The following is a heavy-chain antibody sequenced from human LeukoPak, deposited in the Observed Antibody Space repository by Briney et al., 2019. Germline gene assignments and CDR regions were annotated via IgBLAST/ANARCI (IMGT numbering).Heavy chain of an antibody. CDR2: ISSSSSYI. CDR1: RFTFSSYS. CDR3: AKGYHMVRGVGSPFDP. D-gene: IGHD3-10*01. J-gene: IGHJ5*02. V-gene: IGHV3-21*04. Sequence: PGGSLRLSCAASRFTFSSYSMNWVRQAPGKGLEWVSSISSSSSYIYYADSVKGRFTISRDNAKNSLYLQMNSLRAEDTALYYCAKGYHMVRGVGSPFDPWGQGTLVTVSS.